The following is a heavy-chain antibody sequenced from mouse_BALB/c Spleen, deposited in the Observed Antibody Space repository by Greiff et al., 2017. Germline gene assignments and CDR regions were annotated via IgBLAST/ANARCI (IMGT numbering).Heavy chain of an antibody. Sequence: VQLQESGAELAKPGASVKMSCKASGYTFTSYWMHWVKQRPGQGLEWIGYINPSTGYTEYNQKFKDKATLTADKSSSTAYMQLSSLTSEDSAVYYCARSITTAPRAMDYWGQGTSVTVSS. CDR3: ARSITTAPRAMDY. J-gene: IGHJ4*01. D-gene: IGHD1-2*01. CDR1: GYTFTSYW. V-gene: IGHV1-7*01. CDR2: INPSTGYT.